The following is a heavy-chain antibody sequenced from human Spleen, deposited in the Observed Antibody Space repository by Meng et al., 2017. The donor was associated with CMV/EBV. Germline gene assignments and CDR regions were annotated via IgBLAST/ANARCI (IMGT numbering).Heavy chain of an antibody. CDR1: GFSFSTHA. D-gene: IGHD1-26*01. CDR3: AKDSGRNYYYGMDV. Sequence: SGFSFSTHAMHWVRQTPGKGLEWVAVISKDGSNKYYADSVKGRFTISRDNSQNTLYLQINSLRADDTAVYYCAKDSGRNYYYGMDVWGQGTTVTVSS. CDR2: ISKDGSNK. J-gene: IGHJ6*02. V-gene: IGHV3-30*04.